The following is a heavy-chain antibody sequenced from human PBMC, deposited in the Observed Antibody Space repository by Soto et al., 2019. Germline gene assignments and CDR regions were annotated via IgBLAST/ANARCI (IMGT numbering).Heavy chain of an antibody. J-gene: IGHJ6*02. D-gene: IGHD6-19*01. CDR3: ARDGQSLAPYALDV. CDR2: IWYDGSNK. V-gene: IGHV3-33*01. CDR1: GFTFSGHA. Sequence: QVQVVESGGGVVQPGRSLRLSCTASGFTFSGHAMHGVRQPPGKGLEWVAQIWYDGSNKYYADSVKGRFTISRDNSKNTLYVQMDSLRVEDTAVYYCARDGQSLAPYALDVWGQGTSVTVS.